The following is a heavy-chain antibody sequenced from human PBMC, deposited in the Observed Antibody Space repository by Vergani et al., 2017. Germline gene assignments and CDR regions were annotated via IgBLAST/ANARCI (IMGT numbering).Heavy chain of an antibody. D-gene: IGHD3-3*01. J-gene: IGHJ6*02. V-gene: IGHV3-23*01. CDR1: GFTFSSYA. CDR2: ISGSGGRT. Sequence: EVQLLESGGGLVQPGGSLRLSCAASGFTFSSYAMSWVRQAPGKGLEWVSAISGSGGRTYYADSVKGRFTISRDNSKNTLYLQMNSLRAEDTAVYYCAKGLGVYXFWRGKQKTYYYYGMDVWGQGTTVTVSS. CDR3: AKGLGVYXFWRGKQKTYYYYGMDV.